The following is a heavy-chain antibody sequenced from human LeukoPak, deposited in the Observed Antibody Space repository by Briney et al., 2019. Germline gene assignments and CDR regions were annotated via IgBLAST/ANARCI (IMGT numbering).Heavy chain of an antibody. V-gene: IGHV3-48*01. D-gene: IGHD3-10*01. Sequence: QTGGSLRLSCAASGFTFSSYSMNWVRQAPGKGLEWVSYISSSSSTIYYADSVKGRFTISRDNAKNSLYLQMNSLRAEDTAVYYCARDRAGSVDYFDYWGQGTLVTVSS. CDR2: ISSSSSTI. CDR1: GFTFSSYS. J-gene: IGHJ4*02. CDR3: ARDRAGSVDYFDY.